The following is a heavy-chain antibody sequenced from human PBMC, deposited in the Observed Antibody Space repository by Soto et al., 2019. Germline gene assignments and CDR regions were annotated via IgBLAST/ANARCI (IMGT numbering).Heavy chain of an antibody. V-gene: IGHV4-59*01. J-gene: IGHJ6*03. CDR3: ARDLTGGGVRGVEIPYYYYYYMDV. D-gene: IGHD3-10*01. Sequence: SETLSLTCTVSGGSISSYYWSWIRQPPGKGLEWIGYIYYSGSTNYNPSLRSRVTISVDTSKNQFSLKLSSVTAADTAVYYCARDLTGGGVRGVEIPYYYYYYMDVWGKGTTVTVSS. CDR2: IYYSGST. CDR1: GGSISSYY.